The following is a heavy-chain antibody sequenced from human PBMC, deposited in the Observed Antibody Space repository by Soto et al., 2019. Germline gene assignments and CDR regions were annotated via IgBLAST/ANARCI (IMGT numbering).Heavy chain of an antibody. D-gene: IGHD4-4*01. V-gene: IGHV1-69*01. CDR1: GGTFSSYA. CDR2: IIPIFGTA. J-gene: IGHJ6*02. Sequence: QVQLVQSGAEVKKPGSSVKVSCKASGGTFSSYAISWVRQAPGQGLEWMGGIIPIFGTANYAQKFQGRVTITADESTSTAYMELSSLRSEDTAVYYCASLFTVTAPYYYCGMDVWGQGTTVTVSS. CDR3: ASLFTVTAPYYYCGMDV.